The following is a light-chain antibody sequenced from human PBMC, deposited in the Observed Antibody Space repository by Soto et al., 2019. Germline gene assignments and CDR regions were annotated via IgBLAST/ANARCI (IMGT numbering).Light chain of an antibody. CDR3: SSYAGSDNRYV. J-gene: IGLJ1*01. V-gene: IGLV2-8*01. Sequence: QSALTQPPSASGSPGQSVTISCTGTRSDVGGYNFVSWYQQHPGKAPKLIIYEVTKRPSGVPYRFSGSKSGNTASLTVSGLQAEDEADYYCSSYAGSDNRYVFGTGTKLTVL. CDR1: RSDVGGYNF. CDR2: EVT.